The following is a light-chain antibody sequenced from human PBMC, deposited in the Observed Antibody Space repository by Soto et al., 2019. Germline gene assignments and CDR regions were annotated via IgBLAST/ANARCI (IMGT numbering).Light chain of an antibody. CDR1: SSDVSAYQF. CDR3: CSYAGRYTRI. Sequence: SVLTQPRSVSGSPGQSVTISCTGSSSDVSAYQFVSWYQQHPGKAPKLILYDVNQRPSGVPDRFSGSKSGDTASLTISGLQAEDEADYYCCSYAGRYTRIFGGGTKVTVL. CDR2: DVN. J-gene: IGLJ2*01. V-gene: IGLV2-11*01.